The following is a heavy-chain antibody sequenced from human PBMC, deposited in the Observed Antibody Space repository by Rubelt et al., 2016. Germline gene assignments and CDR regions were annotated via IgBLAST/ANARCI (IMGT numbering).Heavy chain of an antibody. CDR3: ARGRTGFQFDY. D-gene: IGHD1-1*01. V-gene: IGHV3-21*01. CDR2: ISSSSSYI. Sequence: EVQLVESGGHLVQPGESLRLSCAASGFTFSDYSMNWVRQAPGKGLEWVSSISSSSSYIFYADSVKGRFTISRDNAKNSLYLQMNSLIDEDTAVYYCARGRTGFQFDYWGQGTLVTVSS. CDR1: GFTFSDYS. J-gene: IGHJ4*02.